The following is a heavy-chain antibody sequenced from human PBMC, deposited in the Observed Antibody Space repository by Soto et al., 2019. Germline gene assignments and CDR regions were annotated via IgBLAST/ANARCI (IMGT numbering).Heavy chain of an antibody. D-gene: IGHD2-15*01. CDR2: ISGSGDYT. J-gene: IGHJ4*02. CDR1: GFTFSKSA. V-gene: IGHV3-23*01. Sequence: EVQLLESGGGLVQPGGSLRLFCAASGFTFSKSAMSWVRQAPGKGLEWVSGISGSGDYTYYADSVKGRFTISRDNSKNTLYLQMNSLRAEDTALYYCAKVERSGYCSGGSCDNFDYWGQGTLVTVSS. CDR3: AKVERSGYCSGGSCDNFDY.